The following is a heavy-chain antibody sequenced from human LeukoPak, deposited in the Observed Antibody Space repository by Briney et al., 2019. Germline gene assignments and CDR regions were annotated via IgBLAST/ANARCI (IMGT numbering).Heavy chain of an antibody. CDR2: IYYSGST. J-gene: IGHJ6*02. D-gene: IGHD3-9*01. Sequence: PSETLSLTCTVSGGSISSGGYYWSWIRQHPGKGLEWIGYIYYSGSTYYNPSLKSRVTISVDTSKNQFSLKLSSVTAADTAVYYCARDRWNYDILTGYYPYVVTTNYYYYYSMDVWGQGTTVTVSS. CDR3: ARDRWNYDILTGYYPYVVTTNYYYYYSMDV. CDR1: GGSISSGGYY. V-gene: IGHV4-31*03.